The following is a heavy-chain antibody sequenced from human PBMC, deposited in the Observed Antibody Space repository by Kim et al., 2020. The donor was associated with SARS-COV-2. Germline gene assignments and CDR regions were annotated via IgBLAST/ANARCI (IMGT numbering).Heavy chain of an antibody. CDR2: ISSSSSYI. CDR3: ARVRTSVCSYFDY. Sequence: GGSLRLSCAASGFTFSSYSMNWVRQAPGKGLEWISSISSSSSYIYYADSWKGRFTISRDNAKASLYLQMNSLRAEDTAVYYCARVRTSVCSYFDYCGEG. V-gene: IGHV3-21*04. D-gene: IGHD2-2*01. J-gene: IGHJ4*02. CDR1: GFTFSSYS.